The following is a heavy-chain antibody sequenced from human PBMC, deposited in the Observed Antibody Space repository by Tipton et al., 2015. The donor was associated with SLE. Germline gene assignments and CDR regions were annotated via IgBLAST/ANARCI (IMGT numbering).Heavy chain of an antibody. CDR3: ARDIHYYDSSGPGY. V-gene: IGHV3-7*01. CDR2: IKQDGSEK. Sequence: GSLRLSCAASGFTFSSYWMSWVRQAPGKGLEWVANIKQDGSEKYYVDSVKGRFTISRDNAKNSLYLQMNSLRAEDTAVYYCARDIHYYDSSGPGYWGQGTLVTVSS. D-gene: IGHD3-22*01. CDR1: GFTFSSYW. J-gene: IGHJ4*02.